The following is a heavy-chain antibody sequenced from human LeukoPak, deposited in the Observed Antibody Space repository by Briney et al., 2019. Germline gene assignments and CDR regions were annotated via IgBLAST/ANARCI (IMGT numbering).Heavy chain of an antibody. CDR1: GYTFTSYG. D-gene: IGHD3-22*01. J-gene: IGHJ3*02. Sequence: ASVKVSCKASGYTFTSYGISWVRQAPGQGLEWMGWISAYNGNTNYAQKLQGRVTMTTDTSTSTAYMELRSLRSDDTAVYYCAILPAPYYYDSSGYRPRAFDIWGQGTMVTVSS. CDR3: AILPAPYYYDSSGYRPRAFDI. CDR2: ISAYNGNT. V-gene: IGHV1-18*01.